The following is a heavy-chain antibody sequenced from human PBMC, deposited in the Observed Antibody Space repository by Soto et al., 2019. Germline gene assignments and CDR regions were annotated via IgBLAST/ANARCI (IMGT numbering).Heavy chain of an antibody. V-gene: IGHV1-69*12. Sequence: QVQLVQSGAEVKKPGSSVKVSCKASGGTFSSYAISWVRQAPGQGLEWMGGIIPIFGTANYAQKFQGRVTITADESTSAAYMELSSVRSEDTAVYYCARGSCDFWSGCRYSYCGMDVWGQGTTVTVSS. CDR2: IIPIFGTA. J-gene: IGHJ6*02. D-gene: IGHD3-3*01. CDR3: ARGSCDFWSGCRYSYCGMDV. CDR1: GGTFSSYA.